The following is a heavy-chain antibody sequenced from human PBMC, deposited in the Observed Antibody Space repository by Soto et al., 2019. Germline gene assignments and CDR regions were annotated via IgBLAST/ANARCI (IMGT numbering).Heavy chain of an antibody. D-gene: IGHD3-9*01. CDR1: GGSISSSSYY. J-gene: IGHJ6*02. CDR2: IYYSGST. CDR3: ATRTGSILTGYGMDV. Sequence: PSETLSLTCTVSGGSISSSSYYWGWIRQPPGKGLEWIGSIYYSGSTYYNPSLKSRVTISVDTSKNQFSLKLSSVTAADTAVYYCATRTGSILTGYGMDVWGQGTTVTVS. V-gene: IGHV4-39*01.